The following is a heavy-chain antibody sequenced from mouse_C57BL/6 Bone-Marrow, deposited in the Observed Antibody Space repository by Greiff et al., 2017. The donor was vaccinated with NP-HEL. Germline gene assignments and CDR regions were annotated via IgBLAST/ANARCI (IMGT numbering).Heavy chain of an antibody. V-gene: IGHV1-64*01. Sequence: VQLKQPGAELVKPGASVKLSCKASGYTFTSYWMPWVKQRPGQGLEWIGMIHPSSGSTNYNEKFKSKATLTVDKSSSTAYMQLSSLTSEDAAVYYGEGLGYNYAIYYGGWGKAATVTV. CDR3: EGLGYNYAIYYGG. CDR1: GYTFTSYW. CDR2: IHPSSGST. D-gene: IGHD2-1*01. J-gene: IGHJ1*03.